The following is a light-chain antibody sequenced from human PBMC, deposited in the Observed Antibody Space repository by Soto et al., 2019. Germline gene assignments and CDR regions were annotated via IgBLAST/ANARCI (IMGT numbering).Light chain of an antibody. CDR3: QQYKNWTIT. J-gene: IGKJ4*01. CDR1: QRFXSN. CDR2: GAS. V-gene: IGKV3-15*01. Sequence: IGLTQSACILYLSPGDRATLSCRASQRFXSNLAWYQQKPGQAPRFLXDGASTRATGSPASLSGSGSGTEFTRTISSLHSEDCVAYYCQQYKNWTITFGGGTKVDIK.